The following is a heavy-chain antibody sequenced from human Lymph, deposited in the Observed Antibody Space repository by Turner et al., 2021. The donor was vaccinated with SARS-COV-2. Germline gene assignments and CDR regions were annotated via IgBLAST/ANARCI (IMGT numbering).Heavy chain of an antibody. D-gene: IGHD3-22*01. CDR3: AKGVRGAMIVVVIPYFDY. CDR2: ISGSGGDT. V-gene: IGHV3-23*01. CDR1: GCPFRRYA. Sequence: LQLLVSRGGLVQLGGSLRLSCAASGCPFRRYAMSWVCQEAGKGLEGVSSISGSGGDTYYADSVKVRFTISRDNSKNTLYLQMNSLRAENTAGYYCAKGVRGAMIVVVIPYFDYWGQGTLVTVSS. J-gene: IGHJ4*02.